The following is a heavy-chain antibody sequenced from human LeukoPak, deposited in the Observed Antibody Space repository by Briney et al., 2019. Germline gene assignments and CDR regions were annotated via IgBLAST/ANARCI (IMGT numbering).Heavy chain of an antibody. V-gene: IGHV1-69*04. J-gene: IGHJ4*02. CDR2: IIPILGIA. Sequence: SVKVSCKASGGTFSSYAISWVRQAPGQGLEWMGRIIPILGIANYAQKFQGRVTITADKSTSTAYMELSSLRSEDTAVYYRARDHVDTAPDYWGQGTLVTVSS. CDR3: ARDHVDTAPDY. CDR1: GGTFSSYA. D-gene: IGHD5-18*01.